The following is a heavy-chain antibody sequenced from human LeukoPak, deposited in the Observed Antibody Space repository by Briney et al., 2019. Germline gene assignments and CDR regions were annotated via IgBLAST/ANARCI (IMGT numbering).Heavy chain of an antibody. V-gene: IGHV1-69*04. D-gene: IGHD2-2*01. J-gene: IGHJ6*02. CDR3: ARADTPSRYCSSTSCPIQHYYYYYGMDV. Sequence: SVKVSCKASGYTFTGYYMHWVRQAPGQGLEWMGRIIPILGIANYAQKFQGRVTITADKSTSTAYMELSSLRSEDTAVYYCARADTPSRYCSSTSCPIQHYYYYYGMDVWGQGTTVTVSS. CDR1: GYTFTGYY. CDR2: IIPILGIA.